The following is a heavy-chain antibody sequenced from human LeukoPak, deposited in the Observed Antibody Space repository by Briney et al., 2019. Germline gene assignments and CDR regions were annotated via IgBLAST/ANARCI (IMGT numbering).Heavy chain of an antibody. V-gene: IGHV3-7*01. Sequence: GGSLRLSCAASRLSISGQWMNWVRQAPGQGLEWVAHIKYDGSEKYYADSVKGRFTISREDAKNSLPLQMDNVRAEDTGVYYCAYSNNFNYWGQGTLVTVSS. J-gene: IGHJ4*02. CDR1: RLSISGQW. D-gene: IGHD4-11*01. CDR3: AYSNNFNY. CDR2: IKYDGSEK.